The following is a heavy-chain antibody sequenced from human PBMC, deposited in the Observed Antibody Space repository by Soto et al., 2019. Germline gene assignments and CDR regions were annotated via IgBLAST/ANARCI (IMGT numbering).Heavy chain of an antibody. CDR1: GFTFSSYG. Sequence: GGSLRLSCAASGFTFSSYGMHWVRQAPGKGLEWVAVISYDGSNKYYADSVKGRFTISRDNSKNTLYLQMNSLRAEDTAVYYCAKDLGYDFWSGSQGGMDVWGQGTTVTVSS. J-gene: IGHJ6*02. CDR2: ISYDGSNK. CDR3: AKDLGYDFWSGSQGGMDV. V-gene: IGHV3-30*18. D-gene: IGHD3-3*01.